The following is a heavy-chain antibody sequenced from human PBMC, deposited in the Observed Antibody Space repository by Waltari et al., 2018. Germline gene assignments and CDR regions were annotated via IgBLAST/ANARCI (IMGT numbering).Heavy chain of an antibody. J-gene: IGHJ4*02. CDR1: GFTFGSYG. CDR3: AKENSGSYYYFDY. V-gene: IGHV3-30*02. D-gene: IGHD1-26*01. Sequence: QVQLVESGGGVVQPGGSLRLSCAAAGFTFGSYGLHWVRLTPGKGLEWVAFIRYDGNNKDYADSVKGRFTISRDNSKNTVFLQMSGLRPEDTAVYYCAKENSGSYYYFDYWGQGTLVTVSS. CDR2: IRYDGNNK.